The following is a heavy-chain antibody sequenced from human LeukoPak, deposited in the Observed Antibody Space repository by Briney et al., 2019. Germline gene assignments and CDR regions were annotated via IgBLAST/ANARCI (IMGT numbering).Heavy chain of an antibody. D-gene: IGHD2-15*01. CDR1: GFTFSSYS. Sequence: GGSLRLSCAASGFTFSSYSMNWVCQAPGKGLEWVSSISSSSSYIYYADSVKGRFTISRDNAKNSLYLQMNSLRAEDTAVYYCASLLREYCSGGSCLFDYWGQGTLVTVSS. V-gene: IGHV3-21*01. CDR3: ASLLREYCSGGSCLFDY. CDR2: ISSSSSYI. J-gene: IGHJ4*02.